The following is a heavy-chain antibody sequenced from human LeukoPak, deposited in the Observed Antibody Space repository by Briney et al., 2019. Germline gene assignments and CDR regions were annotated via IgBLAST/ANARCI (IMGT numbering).Heavy chain of an antibody. Sequence: PGRSLRLSCAASGFTFSSYAMDWVRQAPGKGLEWVAAISYDGINKYYADSVKGRFTISRDNSNNTLYLQMNSLRAEDTAVYYCARGYYYDSSGYVSVFDYWGQGTVVTVSS. CDR2: ISYDGINK. V-gene: IGHV3-30-3*01. CDR3: ARGYYYDSSGYVSVFDY. CDR1: GFTFSSYA. D-gene: IGHD3-22*01. J-gene: IGHJ4*02.